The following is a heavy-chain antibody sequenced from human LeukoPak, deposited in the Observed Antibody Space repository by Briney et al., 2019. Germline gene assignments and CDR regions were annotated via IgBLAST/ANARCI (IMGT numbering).Heavy chain of an antibody. V-gene: IGHV1-2*02. J-gene: IGHJ4*02. CDR2: INPNSGGT. CDR3: ARVSSSWYDRTLTFDY. D-gene: IGHD6-13*01. Sequence: GASVKVSCKASGYTFTGYYMHWVRQAPGQGLEWMGWINPNSGGTNYAQKFQGRVTMTRDTSISTAYMELSRLRSDDTAVYYCARVSSSWYDRTLTFDYWGQGTLVTVSS. CDR1: GYTFTGYY.